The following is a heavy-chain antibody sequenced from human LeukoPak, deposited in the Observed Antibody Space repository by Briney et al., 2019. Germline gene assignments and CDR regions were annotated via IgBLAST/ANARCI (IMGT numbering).Heavy chain of an antibody. CDR1: GYSFTNTF. V-gene: IGHV5-51*01. CDR2: IYPGDSDT. J-gene: IGHJ4*02. D-gene: IGHD6-13*01. Sequence: GESLKISCKASGYSFTNTFIGWLRQMPGKGLEWMGIIYPGDSDTRYSPSFQGQVTISADKSITTAYLQWSSLKASDTAMYYCARPIAAAGTDLGYWGQGTLVTVSS. CDR3: ARPIAAAGTDLGY.